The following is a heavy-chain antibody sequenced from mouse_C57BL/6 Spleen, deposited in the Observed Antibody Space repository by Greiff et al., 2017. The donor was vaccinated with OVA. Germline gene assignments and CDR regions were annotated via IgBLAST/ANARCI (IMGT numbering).Heavy chain of an antibody. V-gene: IGHV1-81*01. D-gene: IGHD1-1*01. J-gene: IGHJ2*01. CDR1: GYTFTSYG. CDR3: ARDYGSSPPFDY. Sequence: QVQLQQSGAELARPGASVKLSCKASGYTFTSYGISWVKQRTGQGLEWIGEIYPRSGNTYYNEKFKGKATLTADKSSSTAYMELRSLTSEDSAVYFCARDYGSSPPFDYWGHGTTLTVSS. CDR2: IYPRSGNT.